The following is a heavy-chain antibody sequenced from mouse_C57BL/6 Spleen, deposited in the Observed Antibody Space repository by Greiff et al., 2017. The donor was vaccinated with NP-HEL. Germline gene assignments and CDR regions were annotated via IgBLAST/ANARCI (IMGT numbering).Heavy chain of an antibody. CDR2: INPNNGGT. CDR1: GYTFTDYN. D-gene: IGHD1-1*01. CDR3: ASYYYGSRVSYYAMDY. Sequence: VQLKESGPELVKPGASVKMSCKASGYTFTDYNMHWVKQSHGKSLEWIGYINPNNGGTSYNQKFKGKATLTVNKSSSTAYMELRSLTSEDSAVYYCASYYYGSRVSYYAMDYWGQGTSVTVSS. J-gene: IGHJ4*01. V-gene: IGHV1-22*01.